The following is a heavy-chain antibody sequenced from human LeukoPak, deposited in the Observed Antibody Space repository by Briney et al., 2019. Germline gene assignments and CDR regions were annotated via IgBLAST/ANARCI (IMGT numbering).Heavy chain of an antibody. V-gene: IGHV3-23*01. J-gene: IGHJ4*02. Sequence: PGGSLRLSCAASGFTFSSYAMSWVRQAPGKGLEWVSAISGSGGSTYYADSVKGRFTISRDNSKNTLYLQMNSLRAGDTAVYYCAKGTMVRGVTSYFDYWGQGTLVTVSS. CDR1: GFTFSSYA. D-gene: IGHD3-10*01. CDR3: AKGTMVRGVTSYFDY. CDR2: ISGSGGST.